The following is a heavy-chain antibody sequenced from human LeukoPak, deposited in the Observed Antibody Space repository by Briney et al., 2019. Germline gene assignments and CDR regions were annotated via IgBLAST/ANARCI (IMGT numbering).Heavy chain of an antibody. D-gene: IGHD3-16*02. CDR2: ISAYNGNT. CDR1: VYTFTSYG. J-gene: IGHJ4*02. V-gene: IGHV1-18*01. Sequence: ASVRVSLKCSVYTFTSYGINWVRQAHGQGKEWMGWISAYNGNTNYSQKLQGRVTMTTDTSTSTAYMELRSLRSDDTAVYYCARASWGSYRYEDYWGQGTLVTVSS. CDR3: ARASWGSYRYEDY.